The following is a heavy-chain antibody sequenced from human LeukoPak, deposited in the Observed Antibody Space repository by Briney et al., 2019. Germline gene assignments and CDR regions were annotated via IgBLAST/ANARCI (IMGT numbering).Heavy chain of an antibody. CDR3: ARDYLAYCGGDCYSGYDY. D-gene: IGHD2-21*02. CDR1: GYTFTSYG. CDR2: ISAYNGNT. Sequence: ASVKVSCKASGYTFTSYGTSWVRQAPGQGLEWMGWISAYNGNTNYAQKLQGRVTMTTDTSTSTAYMELRSLRSDDTAVYYCARDYLAYCGGDCYSGYDYWGQGTLVTVSS. J-gene: IGHJ4*02. V-gene: IGHV1-18*01.